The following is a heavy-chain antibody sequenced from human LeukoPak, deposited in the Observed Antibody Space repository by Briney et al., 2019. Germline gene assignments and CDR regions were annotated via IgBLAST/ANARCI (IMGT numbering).Heavy chain of an antibody. CDR1: GFTFGDYS. J-gene: IGHJ6*03. CDR3: TRDGSYYYYYYMDV. D-gene: IGHD1-26*01. V-gene: IGHV3-49*04. CDR2: IRSKASGETT. Sequence: GGSLRLSCTGSGFTFGDYSMTWVRQAPGKGLEWVGFIRSKASGETTEYAASVKGRFTISRDDSKNVAYLQMNGLKTEDTAVYYCTRDGSYYYYYYMDVWGTGTTVTVSS.